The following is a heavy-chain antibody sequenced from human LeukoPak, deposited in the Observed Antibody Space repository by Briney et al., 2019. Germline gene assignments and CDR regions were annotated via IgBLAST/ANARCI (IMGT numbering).Heavy chain of an antibody. CDR2: ISYDGSNK. D-gene: IGHD5-18*01. Sequence: GGSLRLSCAASGFTFSSYGMHWVRQAPGKGLEWVAVISYDGSNKYYADSVKGQFTISRDNSKNTLYLQMNSLRAEDTAVYYCAKDRGYSYGYEAYYGMDVWGQGTTVTVSS. V-gene: IGHV3-30*18. J-gene: IGHJ6*02. CDR1: GFTFSSYG. CDR3: AKDRGYSYGYEAYYGMDV.